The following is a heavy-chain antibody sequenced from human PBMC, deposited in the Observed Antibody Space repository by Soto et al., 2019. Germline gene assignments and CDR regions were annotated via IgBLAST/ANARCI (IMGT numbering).Heavy chain of an antibody. CDR3: AKTQYYYDDIYFDY. Sequence: PGGSLRLSCAASGFTFSSHAMSWVRQAPGRGLEWVSGISASGVSTYYADSVKGRFTIARDNSKNTLYLQMNSLRAEDTAVYYCAKTQYYYDDIYFDYWGQGPLVTVSS. D-gene: IGHD3-22*01. J-gene: IGHJ4*02. CDR2: ISASGVST. V-gene: IGHV3-23*01. CDR1: GFTFSSHA.